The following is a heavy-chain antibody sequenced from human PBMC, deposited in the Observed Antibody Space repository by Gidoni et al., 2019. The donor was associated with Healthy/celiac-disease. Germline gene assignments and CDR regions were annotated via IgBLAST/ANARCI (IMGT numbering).Heavy chain of an antibody. J-gene: IGHJ4*02. V-gene: IGHV1-69*06. CDR1: GGTFSSHA. Sequence: QVQLVQSGAEVKKPGSSGKVSCKASGGTFSSHAISWVRQAPGQGLEWMGGIIPIFGTANYAPKFQGSVTITADKSTSTAYMELSSLRSEDTAVYYCARGDSSGSYFDYWGQGTLVTVSS. D-gene: IGHD6-19*01. CDR3: ARGDSSGSYFDY. CDR2: IIPIFGTA.